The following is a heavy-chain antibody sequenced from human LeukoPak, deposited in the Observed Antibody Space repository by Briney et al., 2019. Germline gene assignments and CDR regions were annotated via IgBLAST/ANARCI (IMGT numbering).Heavy chain of an antibody. CDR1: GGSFSGYY. CDR2: INHSGST. CDR3: ARSPRMITFGGVIVIGGIDY. J-gene: IGHJ4*02. Sequence: SETLSLTCAVYGGSFSGYYWSWIRQPPGKGLEWIGEINHSGSTNYNPSLKSRVTISVDTSKNQFSLKLSSVTAADTAVYYCARSPRMITFGGVIVIGGIDYWGQGTLVTVSS. V-gene: IGHV4-34*01. D-gene: IGHD3-16*02.